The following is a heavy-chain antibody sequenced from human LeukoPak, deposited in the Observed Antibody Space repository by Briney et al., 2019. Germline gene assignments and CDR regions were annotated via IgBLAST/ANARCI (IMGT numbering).Heavy chain of an antibody. V-gene: IGHV3-23*01. CDR2: IDGGGGST. CDR3: AKGAYFSGSYGFAFDY. CDR1: GLTFSSYP. J-gene: IGHJ4*02. D-gene: IGHD3-10*01. Sequence: GGSLRLSCAASGLTFSSYPMTWVRQAPGKGLEWVSAIDGGGGSTHSADSVKGRFTISRDNSKNTLYLQMNSLRAEDTAVYFCAKGAYFSGSYGFAFDYWGQGTLVTVSS.